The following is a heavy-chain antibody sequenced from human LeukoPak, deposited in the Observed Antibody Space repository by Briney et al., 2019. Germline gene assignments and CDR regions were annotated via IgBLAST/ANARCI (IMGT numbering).Heavy chain of an antibody. D-gene: IGHD5-18*01. V-gene: IGHV3-30-3*01. CDR3: ARDAYTGYTAMAKYNWFDP. CDR1: GFTFSSYA. CDR2: ISYDGSNK. Sequence: GGSLRLSCAASGFTFSSYAMHWVRQAPGKGLEWVAVISYDGSNKYYADSVKGRFTIFRDNSKNTLYLQMNSLRAEDTAVYYCARDAYTGYTAMAKYNWFDPWGQGTLVTVSS. J-gene: IGHJ5*02.